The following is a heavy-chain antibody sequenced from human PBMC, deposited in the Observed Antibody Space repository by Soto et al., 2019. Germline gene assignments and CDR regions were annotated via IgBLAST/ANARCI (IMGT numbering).Heavy chain of an antibody. CDR3: AKLPQYEALTGYLNYFDY. CDR1: GFTFSHYA. J-gene: IGHJ4*02. Sequence: EVQLLESGGGLVQPGGSLRLSCAVSGFTFSHYAMSWVRQAPGKGLEWVSAISGSGASTYYADSVKGRFTISRDNSTNRLHLRMNNLRAEDTAVYFCAKLPQYEALTGYLNYFDYWGQGTLVTVSS. V-gene: IGHV3-23*01. D-gene: IGHD3-9*01. CDR2: ISGSGAST.